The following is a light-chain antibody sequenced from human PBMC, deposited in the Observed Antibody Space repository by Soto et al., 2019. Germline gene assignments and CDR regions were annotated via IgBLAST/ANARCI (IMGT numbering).Light chain of an antibody. CDR1: QPISSH. CDR2: AGS. CDR3: QPLESYPST. Sequence: IQLKQSKTSLSASVGDRVTITCRASQPISSHLNWFQQKPGKAPRLLIYAGSRLLGGVPLRFSGSGSGTDFTLTISSLQPEDFATYYCQPLESYPSTSCGGAMADVK. V-gene: IGKV1-39*01. J-gene: IGKJ4*01.